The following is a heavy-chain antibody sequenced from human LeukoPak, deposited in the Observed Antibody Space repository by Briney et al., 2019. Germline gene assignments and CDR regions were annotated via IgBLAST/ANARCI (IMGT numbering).Heavy chain of an antibody. Sequence: GGSLRLSCAASGFTFSNYWMSSVRQSPGKGLEWVAKIKQDESEIHYVDSVKGRFTISRDNAKNSLYLQMNSLRAEDTAVYYCASGWGPMVVSYWGQGTLVTVSS. D-gene: IGHD2-8*02. CDR3: ASGWGPMVVSY. J-gene: IGHJ4*02. CDR2: IKQDESEI. CDR1: GFTFSNYW. V-gene: IGHV3-7*01.